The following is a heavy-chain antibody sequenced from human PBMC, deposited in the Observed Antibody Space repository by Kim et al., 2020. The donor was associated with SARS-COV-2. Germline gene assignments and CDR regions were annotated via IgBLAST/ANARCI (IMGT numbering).Heavy chain of an antibody. V-gene: IGHV1-8*01. Sequence: YAQNFQGRVTMTRDTSISTAYMELSSLRSEDTAVYFCARSDFGAGAYGDYWGQGTLVTVSS. J-gene: IGHJ4*02. CDR3: ARSDFGAGAYGDY. D-gene: IGHD3-10*01.